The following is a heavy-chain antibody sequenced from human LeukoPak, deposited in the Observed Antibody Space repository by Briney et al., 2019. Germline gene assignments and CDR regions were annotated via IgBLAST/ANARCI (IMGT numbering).Heavy chain of an antibody. Sequence: ASVKVSCKASGYTFTGYYMHWVRQAPGQGLEWMGWINPNSGGTNYAQKFQGRVTMTRDTSISTAYMELSRLRSDDTAVYYCARGYYYDSSGYSNNWFDPWGQGTLVTVSS. CDR1: GYTFTGYY. V-gene: IGHV1-2*02. CDR2: INPNSGGT. J-gene: IGHJ5*02. CDR3: ARGYYYDSSGYSNNWFDP. D-gene: IGHD3-22*01.